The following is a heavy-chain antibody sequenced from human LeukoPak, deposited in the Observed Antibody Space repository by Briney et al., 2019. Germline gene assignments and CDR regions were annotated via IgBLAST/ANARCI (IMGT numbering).Heavy chain of an antibody. D-gene: IGHD6-6*01. Sequence: GGSLRLSCAASGFTFSSYSMNWVRQAPGKGLEWVSYISSSSSTIYYADSVKGRFTISRDNAKNSLYLQMNSLRAEDTAVYYCARGKSSSSSKGFDYWGQGTLVTVSS. J-gene: IGHJ4*02. CDR1: GFTFSSYS. CDR2: ISSSSSTI. V-gene: IGHV3-48*04. CDR3: ARGKSSSSSKGFDY.